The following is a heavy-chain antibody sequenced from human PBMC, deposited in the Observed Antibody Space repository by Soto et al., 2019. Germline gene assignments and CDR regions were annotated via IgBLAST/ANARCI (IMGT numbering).Heavy chain of an antibody. D-gene: IGHD3-9*01. Sequence: QVQLVQSGAEVKKPGSSVKVSCKASGGTFSSYAISWVRQAPGQGLEWMGGIIPIFGTANYAQKFQGRVTITADESTSTAYMELSSLRSEDTAVYYCARAPGDYEILTGYCFFDYWGHGTLVTVSS. V-gene: IGHV1-69*01. CDR2: IIPIFGTA. CDR1: GGTFSSYA. J-gene: IGHJ4*01. CDR3: ARAPGDYEILTGYCFFDY.